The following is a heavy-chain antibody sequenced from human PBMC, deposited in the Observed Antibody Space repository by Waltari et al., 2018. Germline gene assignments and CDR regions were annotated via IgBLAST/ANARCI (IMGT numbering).Heavy chain of an antibody. Sequence: QVQLQESGPGLVKPSQTLSLTCTVSGGSITSSDYYWSWIHQSPGKGLEWIGYISDSGVTYYNSSLTSRVTMSMDTSRNQFSLRLTSVTDADTAVYYCAREIYTTNWFDPWGQGSLVTVSS. D-gene: IGHD3-16*01. CDR3: AREIYTTNWFDP. J-gene: IGHJ5*02. V-gene: IGHV4-30-4*01. CDR2: ISDSGVT. CDR1: GGSITSSDYY.